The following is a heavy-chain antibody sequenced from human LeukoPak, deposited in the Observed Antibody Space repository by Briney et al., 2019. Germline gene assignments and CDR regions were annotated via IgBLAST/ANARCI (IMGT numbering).Heavy chain of an antibody. CDR3: ARGRFPVGYYDH. D-gene: IGHD3-10*01. CDR2: MFGSGST. CDR1: GGSFTSFY. V-gene: IGHV4-4*07. J-gene: IGHJ4*02. Sequence: SETLSLTYAVSGGSFTSFYWGWIRQPAGEGLEYIGRMFGSGSTNYSPSLKSRVTISVDTSKNHFSLKLTSVTAADTAVYYCARGRFPVGYYDHWGQGFLVTVSS.